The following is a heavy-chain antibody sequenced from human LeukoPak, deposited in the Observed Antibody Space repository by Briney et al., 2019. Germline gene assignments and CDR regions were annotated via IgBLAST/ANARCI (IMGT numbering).Heavy chain of an antibody. V-gene: IGHV4-34*01. D-gene: IGHD6-19*01. J-gene: IGHJ4*02. Sequence: SETLSLTCAVYGGSFSGYYWSWIRQPPGKGLEWIGEINHSGSTNYNPSLKSRVTISVDTSKNQFSLKLSSVTAADTAVYYCARDRGSGRPIDYWGQGTLVTVSS. CDR1: GGSFSGYY. CDR3: ARDRGSGRPIDY. CDR2: INHSGST.